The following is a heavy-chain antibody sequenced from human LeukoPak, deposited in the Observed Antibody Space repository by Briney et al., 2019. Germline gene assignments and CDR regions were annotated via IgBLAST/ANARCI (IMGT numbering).Heavy chain of an antibody. D-gene: IGHD3-10*01. V-gene: IGHV1-3*01. CDR1: RYTFTSYA. CDR2: INAGNGNT. J-gene: IGHJ4*02. Sequence: ASVKVSCKASRYTFTSYAMHWVRQAPGQRLEWMGWINAGNGNTKYSQKFQGRVTITRDTSASTAYMELSSLRSEDTAVYYCARDGSGSYGYFDYWGQGTLVTVSS. CDR3: ARDGSGSYGYFDY.